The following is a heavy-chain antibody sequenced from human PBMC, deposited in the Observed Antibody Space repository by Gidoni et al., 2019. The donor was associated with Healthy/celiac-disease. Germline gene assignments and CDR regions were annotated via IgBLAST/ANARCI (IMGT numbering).Heavy chain of an antibody. CDR1: GYTFTSYY. D-gene: IGHD6-19*01. Sequence: VQLVQSGAEVKKPGASVKVSFKASGYTFTSYYMPWVRQAPGQGLEWMGIINPSGGSTSYAQKFQGRVTMTRDTSTSTVYMELSSLRSEDTAVYYCARDQIAVAVGYYFDYWGQGTLVTVSS. CDR2: INPSGGST. J-gene: IGHJ4*02. V-gene: IGHV1-46*01. CDR3: ARDQIAVAVGYYFDY.